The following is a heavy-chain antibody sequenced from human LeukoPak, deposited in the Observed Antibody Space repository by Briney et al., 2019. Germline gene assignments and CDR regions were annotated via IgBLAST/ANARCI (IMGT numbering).Heavy chain of an antibody. J-gene: IGHJ6*02. CDR2: ISSSSSYI. CDR3: ARGPDIVLMVYAIHYYGMDV. Sequence: GGSLRLSCAASGFTFSSYSMNWVRQAPGKGLEWVSSISSSSSYIYYADSVEGRFTISRDNAKNSLYLQMNSLRAEDTAVYYCARGPDIVLMVYAIHYYGMDVWGQGTTVTVSS. V-gene: IGHV3-21*01. D-gene: IGHD2-8*01. CDR1: GFTFSSYS.